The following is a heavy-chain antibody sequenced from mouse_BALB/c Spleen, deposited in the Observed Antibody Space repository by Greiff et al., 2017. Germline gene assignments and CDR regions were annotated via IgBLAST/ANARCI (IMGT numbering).Heavy chain of an antibody. CDR2: ISYDGSN. CDR3: ARDGLPLLRGFAY. V-gene: IGHV3-6*02. D-gene: IGHD2-10*01. J-gene: IGHJ3*01. CDR1: GYSITSGYY. Sequence: EVKLEESGPGLVKPSQSLSLTCSVTGYSITSGYYWNWIRQFPGNKLEWMGYISYDGSNNYNPSLKNRISITRDTSKNQFFLKLNSVTTEDTATYYCARDGLPLLRGFAYWGQGTLVTVSA.